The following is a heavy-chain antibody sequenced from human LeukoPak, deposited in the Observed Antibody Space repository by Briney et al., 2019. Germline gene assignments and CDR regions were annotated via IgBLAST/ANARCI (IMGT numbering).Heavy chain of an antibody. CDR3: AREMGWNYGGDAFDI. CDR1: GFTVSSNY. Sequence: GGSLRLSCAASGFTVSSNYMSWVRKRQGKGLGRVSVIYSGGSTYSADSVKGRFPISRDNSKNTLYLQMNSLRAEDTAVYYCAREMGWNYGGDAFDIWGQGTMVTVSS. J-gene: IGHJ3*02. D-gene: IGHD1-7*01. CDR2: IYSGGST. V-gene: IGHV3-53*01.